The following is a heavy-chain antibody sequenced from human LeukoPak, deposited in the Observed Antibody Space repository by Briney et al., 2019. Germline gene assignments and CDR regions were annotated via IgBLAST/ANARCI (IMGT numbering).Heavy chain of an antibody. Sequence: PGRSLRLSCAASGFTFSSYGMHWVRQAPGKGLEWVAVISYDGSNKYYADSVKGRFTISRDNSKNTLYLQMSSLRTEDAAVFYCVQVGSNYYLNWGQGTLVIVSS. CDR1: GFTFSSYG. J-gene: IGHJ4*02. CDR2: ISYDGSNK. V-gene: IGHV3-30*18. CDR3: VQVGSNYYLN. D-gene: IGHD4-11*01.